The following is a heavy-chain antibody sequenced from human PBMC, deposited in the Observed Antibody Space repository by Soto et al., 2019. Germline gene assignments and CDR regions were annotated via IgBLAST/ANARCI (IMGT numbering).Heavy chain of an antibody. CDR3: ARHRYGDYGLEPNYFDY. Sequence: GGSLRLSCAASGFTFSSYAMHWVRQAPGKGLEWVAVISYDGSNKYYADSVKGRFTISRDNSKNTLYLQMNSLRAEDTAVYYCARHRYGDYGLEPNYFDYWGQGTLVTVSS. J-gene: IGHJ4*02. D-gene: IGHD4-17*01. CDR2: ISYDGSNK. V-gene: IGHV3-30-3*01. CDR1: GFTFSSYA.